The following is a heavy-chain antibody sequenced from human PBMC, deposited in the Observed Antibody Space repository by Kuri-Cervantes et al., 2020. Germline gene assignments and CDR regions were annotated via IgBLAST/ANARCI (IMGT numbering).Heavy chain of an antibody. CDR1: GFTVSSNY. CDR2: IYSGGST. Sequence: GESLKISCAASGFTVSSNYMTWVRQAPGKGLEWVSVIYSGGSTYYADSVKGRFTISRDNSKNTLYFQMNSLRAEDTAVYYCAKGANYDLWSGYSNYYYGMDVWGQGTTVTVSS. V-gene: IGHV3-66*01. D-gene: IGHD3-3*01. J-gene: IGHJ6*02. CDR3: AKGANYDLWSGYSNYYYGMDV.